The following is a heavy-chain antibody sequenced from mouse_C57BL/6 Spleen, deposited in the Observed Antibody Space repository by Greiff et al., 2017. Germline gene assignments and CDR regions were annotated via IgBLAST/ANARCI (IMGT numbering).Heavy chain of an antibody. V-gene: IGHV1-69*01. CDR1: GYTFTSYW. Sequence: VQLQQPGAELVMPGASVKLSCKASGYTFTSYWMHWVKQRPGQGLEWIGEIDPSDSYTNYNQKFKGKSTLTVDKSSSTAYMQLSSLTSEDSAVYYCARGGYYDPFAYWGQGTLVTVSA. D-gene: IGHD1-1*01. CDR3: ARGGYYDPFAY. J-gene: IGHJ3*01. CDR2: IDPSDSYT.